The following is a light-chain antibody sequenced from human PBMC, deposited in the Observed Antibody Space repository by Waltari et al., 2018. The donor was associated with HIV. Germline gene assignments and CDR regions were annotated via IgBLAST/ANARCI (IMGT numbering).Light chain of an antibody. J-gene: IGKJ4*01. Sequence: DIVMTQSPESLAVSLGERASIPCRSSQSILNTSNKKNYVAWYQVKPGQAPRLLIYWASTRESGVPGRFSGSASGTDFTLTITSLQAEDVATYYCQQYFGIPLTFGGGTKV. CDR1: QSILNTSNKKNY. V-gene: IGKV4-1*01. CDR2: WAS. CDR3: QQYFGIPLT.